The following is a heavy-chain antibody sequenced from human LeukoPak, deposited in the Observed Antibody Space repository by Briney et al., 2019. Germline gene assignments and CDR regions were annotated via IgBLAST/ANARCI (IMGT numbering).Heavy chain of an antibody. D-gene: IGHD6-13*01. CDR2: ISYNGGST. J-gene: IGHJ4*02. CDR3: ARVNSSSSCDY. CDR1: EFTFSNYD. Sequence: GGSLRLSCAASEFTFSNYDMHWVRQAPGKGLEYVSGISYNGGSTYYANSVKGRFTISRDNSKNTLYLQMGSLRPEDMAVYYCARVNSSSSCDYWGQGSLVTVSS. V-gene: IGHV3-64*01.